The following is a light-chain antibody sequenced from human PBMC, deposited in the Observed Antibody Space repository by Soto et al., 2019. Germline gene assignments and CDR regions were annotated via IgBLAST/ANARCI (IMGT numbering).Light chain of an antibody. Sequence: QSALTQPASVSGSPGQSITISCTGTSSDVGAYDYVYWYQQHPGEVPKLMIFDVSDRPSGVSNRFSGSKSGNTASLTISGLQAEDEADYYCSSFTTSTSDVFGTGTKLTVL. CDR3: SSFTTSTSDV. J-gene: IGLJ1*01. V-gene: IGLV2-14*03. CDR2: DVS. CDR1: SSDVGAYDY.